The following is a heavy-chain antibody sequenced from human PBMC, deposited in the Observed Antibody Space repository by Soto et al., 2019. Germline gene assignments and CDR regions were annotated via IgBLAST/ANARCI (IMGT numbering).Heavy chain of an antibody. CDR3: ARDFSYYYDSPWFDP. V-gene: IGHV4-59*01. Sequence: SETLSLTCTVSGCSISSYYWSWIRQPPGKGLEWIGYIYYSGSTNYNPSLKSRVTISVDTSKNQFSLKLSSVTAADTAVYYCARDFSYYYDSPWFDPWGQGTLVTVSS. J-gene: IGHJ5*02. CDR1: GCSISSYY. D-gene: IGHD3-22*01. CDR2: IYYSGST.